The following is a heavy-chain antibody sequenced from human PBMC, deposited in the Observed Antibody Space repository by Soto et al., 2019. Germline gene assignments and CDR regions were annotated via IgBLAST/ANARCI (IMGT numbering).Heavy chain of an antibody. Sequence: PGGSLRLSCAASGFTFSSYGMHWVRQAPGKGLVWVSRINSDGSSTSYADSVKGRFTISRDNAKNTLYLQMNSLRAEDTAVYYCARNLEYSSSFEGYYYGMDVWGQGTTVTVSS. CDR1: GFTFSSYG. J-gene: IGHJ6*02. V-gene: IGHV3-74*01. CDR3: ARNLEYSSSFEGYYYGMDV. CDR2: INSDGSST. D-gene: IGHD6-6*01.